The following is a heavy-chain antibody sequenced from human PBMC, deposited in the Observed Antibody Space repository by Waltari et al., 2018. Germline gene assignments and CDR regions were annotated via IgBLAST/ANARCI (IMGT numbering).Heavy chain of an antibody. J-gene: IGHJ4*02. V-gene: IGHV3-7*01. CDR2: IKQDGSDK. D-gene: IGHD3-22*01. CDR1: GFPFSSCA. Sequence: EVQLLASGGGLVQPGGSLRLSCAASGFPFSSCAMSWVRQATGKGLEWVAKIKQDGSDKYYVDSVKGRFTISRDNAKNSLYLQMNSLRVEDTAIYYCARLNWDVVKAFDYWGQGTLVTVSS. CDR3: ARLNWDVVKAFDY.